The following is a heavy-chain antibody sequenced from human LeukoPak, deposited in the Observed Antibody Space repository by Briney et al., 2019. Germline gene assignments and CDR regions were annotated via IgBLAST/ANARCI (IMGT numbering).Heavy chain of an antibody. CDR3: ARVTPYDFWSGYPKYYFDY. CDR1: GYTFTSYA. J-gene: IGHJ4*02. D-gene: IGHD3-3*01. V-gene: IGHV1-3*01. CDR2: INAGNGNT. Sequence: ASVKVSCKASGYTFTSYAMHWVRQAPGQRLEWMGWINAGNGNTKYSQEFQGRVTMTRDTSISTAYMELSRLRSDDTAVYYCARVTPYDFWSGYPKYYFDYWGQGTLVTVSS.